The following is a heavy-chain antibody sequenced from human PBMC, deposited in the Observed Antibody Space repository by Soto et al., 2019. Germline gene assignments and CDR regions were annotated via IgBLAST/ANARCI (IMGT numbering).Heavy chain of an antibody. CDR2: ISGSGVST. J-gene: IGHJ4*02. Sequence: EVQLLESGGGLVQPGGSLRLSCAASGFSFSNYAMGWVRQAPGKGLEWVSAISGSGVSTNYPDSVKGRFTISRDNSKNMLYLQMNSLRAEDTAVYYCAKDLGLYSSGWYDYWGQGTLLTVSS. V-gene: IGHV3-23*01. D-gene: IGHD6-19*01. CDR1: GFSFSNYA. CDR3: AKDLGLYSSGWYDY.